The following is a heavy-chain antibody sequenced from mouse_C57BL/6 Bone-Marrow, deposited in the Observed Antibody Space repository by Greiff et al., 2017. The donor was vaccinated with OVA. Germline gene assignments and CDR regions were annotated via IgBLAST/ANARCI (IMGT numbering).Heavy chain of an antibody. Sequence: VQLQQSGAELVRPGASVKLSCTASGFNIKDDYMHWVKQRPEQGLEWIGWIDPENGDTEYASKFQGKATITADTSSNTAYLQLSSLTSEDTAVYYFTTYDYLAWFAYWGQGTLVTVSA. J-gene: IGHJ3*01. V-gene: IGHV14-4*01. CDR2: IDPENGDT. CDR3: TTYDYLAWFAY. CDR1: GFNIKDDY. D-gene: IGHD2-4*01.